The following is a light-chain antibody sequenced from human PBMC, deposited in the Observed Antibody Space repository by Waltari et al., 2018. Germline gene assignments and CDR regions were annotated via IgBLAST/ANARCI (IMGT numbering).Light chain of an antibody. CDR3: QQYGSSPPVT. V-gene: IGKV3D-20*01. Sequence: EIVLTQAPATLSLSPGERATLSCGDSQSVRSSYLAWYQQKPGLAPRLLIYDASSSATGIPDRFSGSGSGTDFTLTISRLEPEDFAVYYCQQYGSSPPVTFGGGTKVEIK. CDR2: DAS. CDR1: QSVRSSY. J-gene: IGKJ4*01.